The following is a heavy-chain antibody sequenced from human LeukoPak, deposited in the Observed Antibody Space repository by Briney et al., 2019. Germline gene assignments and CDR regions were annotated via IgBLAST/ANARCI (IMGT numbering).Heavy chain of an antibody. J-gene: IGHJ3*02. CDR1: GGSFSGYY. V-gene: IGHV4-34*01. D-gene: IGHD3-10*01. Sequence: PSETLSLTCAVYGGSFSGYYWSWIRQPPGKGLEWIGEINHSGSTYYNPSLKSRVTISVDTSKNQFSLKLSSVTAADTAVYYCARTPSFTMVRGVIMDAFDIWGQGTMVTVSS. CDR2: INHSGST. CDR3: ARTPSFTMVRGVIMDAFDI.